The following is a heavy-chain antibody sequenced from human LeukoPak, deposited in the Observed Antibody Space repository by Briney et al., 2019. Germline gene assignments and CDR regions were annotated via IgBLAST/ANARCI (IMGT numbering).Heavy chain of an antibody. CDR3: AKEKRFGVSDY. J-gene: IGHJ4*02. CDR2: IYYSGST. CDR1: GGSISSSSYY. D-gene: IGHD3-3*01. V-gene: IGHV4-39*07. Sequence: SETLSLTCTVSGGSISSSSYYWGWIRQPPGKGLEWIGSIYYSGSTYYNPSLKSRVTISVDTSKNQFSLKLSSVTAADTAVYYCAKEKRFGVSDYWGQGTLVTVSS.